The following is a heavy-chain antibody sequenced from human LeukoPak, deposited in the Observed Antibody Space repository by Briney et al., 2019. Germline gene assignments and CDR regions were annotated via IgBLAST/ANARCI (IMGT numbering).Heavy chain of an antibody. CDR3: ARGLDYGDSFDY. D-gene: IGHD4-17*01. Sequence: SETLSLTCAVYGGPSSGYYWSWIRQPPGKGLEWIGYIYYSGSTYYNPSLKSRVTISVDTSKNQFSLKLSSVTAADTAVYYCARGLDYGDSFDYWGQGTLVTVSS. CDR1: GGPSSGYY. J-gene: IGHJ4*02. CDR2: IYYSGST. V-gene: IGHV4-34*01.